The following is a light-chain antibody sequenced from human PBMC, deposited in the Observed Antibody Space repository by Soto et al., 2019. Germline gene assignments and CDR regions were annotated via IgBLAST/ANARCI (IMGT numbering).Light chain of an antibody. CDR2: GES. V-gene: IGKV3-20*01. CDR1: QSVSSSY. Sequence: EIVVTQFPGPLSLSPGERSTLSCRACQSVSSSYLAWYQQKPGQAPRLLIYGESSRATGIPDRFSGSGSGTDFTLTISRLEPEDFAVYYCQQYGSAPPITFGQGTRLEI. CDR3: QQYGSAPPIT. J-gene: IGKJ5*01.